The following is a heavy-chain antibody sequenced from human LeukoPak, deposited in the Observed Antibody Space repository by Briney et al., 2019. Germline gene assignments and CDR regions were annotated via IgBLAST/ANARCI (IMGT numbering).Heavy chain of an antibody. D-gene: IGHD2-2*01. V-gene: IGHV3-64*01. J-gene: IGHJ4*02. CDR2: ISSNGGST. CDR3: ARGGDRVVPAAAPEY. Sequence: GGSLRLSCAASGFTFSNYAMHWVRQAPGKGLEYVSAISSNGGSTFYANSVKGRFTISRDNSKNTLYLQMGSLRAEDMALYYCARGGDRVVPAAAPEYWGQGTLVTVSS. CDR1: GFTFSNYA.